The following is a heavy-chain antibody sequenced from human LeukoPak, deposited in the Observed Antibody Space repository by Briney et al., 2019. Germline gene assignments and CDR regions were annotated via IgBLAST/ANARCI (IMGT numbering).Heavy chain of an antibody. CDR2: INVGDGKS. D-gene: IGHD6-13*01. CDR1: GYTLTSYT. Sequence: ASVKVSCTASGYTLTSYTIHWVRQAPGQRLEWMGWINVGDGKSKYSQSFQGRVAFTRDTSASTAYMELSSLRSDDTAVYYCARDEQLLPKWFDRWGQGTLVTVSS. V-gene: IGHV1-3*01. CDR3: ARDEQLLPKWFDR. J-gene: IGHJ5*02.